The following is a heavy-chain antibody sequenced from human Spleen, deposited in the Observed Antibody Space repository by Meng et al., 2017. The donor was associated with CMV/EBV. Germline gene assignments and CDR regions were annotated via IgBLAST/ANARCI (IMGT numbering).Heavy chain of an antibody. CDR1: GGSFCDSY. V-gene: IGHV4-34*01. D-gene: IGHD1-26*01. CDR2: INHGGGT. J-gene: IGHJ3*02. Sequence: SETLSLTCAVYGGSFCDSYWSWFRQSPEKGLEWIGEINHGGGTNDNPSLKSRVIISLDTSKSQVSLKLSSVTAADTAVYFCARGYLDVDSGIVGATHGPSDIWGQGTMVTVSS. CDR3: ARGYLDVDSGIVGATHGPSDI.